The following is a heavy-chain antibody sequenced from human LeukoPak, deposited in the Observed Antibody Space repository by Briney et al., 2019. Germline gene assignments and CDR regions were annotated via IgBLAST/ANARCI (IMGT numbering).Heavy chain of an antibody. D-gene: IGHD1-26*01. CDR1: GGSISSGSHY. V-gene: IGHV4-61*02. J-gene: IGHJ5*02. Sequence: SSETLSLTCIVSGGSISSGSHYWSWIRQPPGKGLEWIGRIYNSGNTNYNPSLKSRVTISLDTSKNQFSLNLSSVTAADTAVYYCAGEVGGSWFDPWGLGTLVTVSS. CDR3: AGEVGGSWFDP. CDR2: IYNSGNT.